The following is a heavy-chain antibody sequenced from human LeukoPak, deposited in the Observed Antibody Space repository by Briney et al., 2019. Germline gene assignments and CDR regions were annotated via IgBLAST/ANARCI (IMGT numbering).Heavy chain of an antibody. V-gene: IGHV3-33*06. Sequence: GRSLRLSCAASGFTFSSYGMHWVRQAPGKGLEWVAVIWYDGSNKYYADSVKGRFTISRDNSKNTLYLQMNSLRAEDTAVYYCAKASDIVVVVAAPSNYYFDYWGQGTLVTVSS. CDR3: AKASDIVVVVAAPSNYYFDY. CDR1: GFTFSSYG. CDR2: IWYDGSNK. D-gene: IGHD2-15*01. J-gene: IGHJ4*02.